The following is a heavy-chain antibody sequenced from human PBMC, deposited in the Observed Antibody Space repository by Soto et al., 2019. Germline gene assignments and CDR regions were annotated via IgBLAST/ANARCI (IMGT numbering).Heavy chain of an antibody. CDR3: ARALPYYYDSSGSYYFDY. CDR1: GGSISSYY. J-gene: IGHJ4*02. Sequence: SETLSLTCTVSGGSISSYYWSWIRQPPGKGLEWIGYIYYSGSTNYNPSLKSRVTISVDTSKNQFSLKLSSVTAADTAVYYCARALPYYYDSSGSYYFDYWGQGTLVTVSS. CDR2: IYYSGST. V-gene: IGHV4-59*01. D-gene: IGHD3-22*01.